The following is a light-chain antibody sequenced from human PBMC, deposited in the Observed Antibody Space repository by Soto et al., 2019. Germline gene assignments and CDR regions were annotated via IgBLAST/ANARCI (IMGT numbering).Light chain of an antibody. CDR1: STDVGRYNY. J-gene: IGLJ1*01. CDR2: DVS. Sequence: QSVLTQPASVSGSPGQSITISCTGTSTDVGRYNYVSWYQQHPGKPPKLMVYDVSNRPSWVSNRFSGSKSGITASLTISGLQAEDEADYYCTSYTSGSTYVFGTGTKVTVL. CDR3: TSYTSGSTYV. V-gene: IGLV2-14*01.